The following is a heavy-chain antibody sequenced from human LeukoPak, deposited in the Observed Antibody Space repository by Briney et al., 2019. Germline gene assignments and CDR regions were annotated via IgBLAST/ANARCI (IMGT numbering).Heavy chain of an antibody. CDR1: GFTFSSYW. CDR2: MKPDGSEK. CDR3: ARGHGDYGIN. V-gene: IGHV3-7*01. J-gene: IGHJ4*02. Sequence: SGGSLRLSCAVSGFTFSSYWMTWVRQAPGKGLEWVATMKPDGSEKYYVDSVKGRFTISRDNAKNSLYLQMNSLRAEDTAVDYCARGHGDYGINWGQGTLVTVSS. D-gene: IGHD4-17*01.